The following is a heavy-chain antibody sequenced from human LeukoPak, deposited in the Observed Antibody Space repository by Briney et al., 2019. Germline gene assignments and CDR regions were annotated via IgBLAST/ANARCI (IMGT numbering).Heavy chain of an antibody. CDR3: AKRKFYGGDY. J-gene: IGHJ4*02. V-gene: IGHV3-48*03. Sequence: PGGSLRLSCAASGFTFSSYEMNWVRQAPGKGLEWVSYISSSGSTIYYADSVKGRFTISRDNSKNTMYLQMNSLRAEDTAVYYCAKRKFYGGDYWGQGTLVTVSS. CDR2: ISSSGSTI. D-gene: IGHD1-14*01. CDR1: GFTFSSYE.